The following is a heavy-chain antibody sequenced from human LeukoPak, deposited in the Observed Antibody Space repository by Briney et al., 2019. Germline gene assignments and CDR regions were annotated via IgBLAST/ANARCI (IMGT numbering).Heavy chain of an antibody. J-gene: IGHJ4*02. CDR1: GFTFSSYS. Sequence: GGSLRLSCAASGFTFSSYSMNWVRQAPGKGLEWVSSISSSSSYIYYADSVKGRFTISRDNAKNSLYLQMNSLRAEDTAVYYCARGPWRYYDSSGNPDDYWGQGTLVTVSS. CDR2: ISSSSSYI. CDR3: ARGPWRYYDSSGNPDDY. D-gene: IGHD3-22*01. V-gene: IGHV3-21*04.